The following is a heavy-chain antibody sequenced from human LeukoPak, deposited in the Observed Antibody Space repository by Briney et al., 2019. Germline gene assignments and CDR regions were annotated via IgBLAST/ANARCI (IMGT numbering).Heavy chain of an antibody. CDR1: GFTFRSYW. CDR2: INGDGSLT. D-gene: IGHD2-8*01. V-gene: IGHV3-74*01. CDR3: VRSTTTGASYYDY. J-gene: IGHJ4*02. Sequence: GGSLRLSCAASGFTFRSYWMHWVRQVPGKGLVWGSRINGDGSLTNYTGSVKGRFTISRDNAKNTLFLQMDSLRAQDTAVYYCVRSTTTGASYYDYWGLGTLVTVSS.